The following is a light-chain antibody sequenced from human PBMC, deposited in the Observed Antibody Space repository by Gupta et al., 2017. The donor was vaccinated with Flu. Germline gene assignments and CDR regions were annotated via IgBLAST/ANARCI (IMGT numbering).Light chain of an antibody. Sequence: VLTQSPGTLSLSPGERATLSCRANETVTSSYLAWYQQKPGQAPRLLIYDASSRATGTQDRFSGSGSGTDFALTISRMEPDDFARYDCQHYRRFGQGTKVEIK. J-gene: IGKJ1*01. CDR2: DAS. CDR3: QHYRR. V-gene: IGKV3-20*01. CDR1: ETVTSSY.